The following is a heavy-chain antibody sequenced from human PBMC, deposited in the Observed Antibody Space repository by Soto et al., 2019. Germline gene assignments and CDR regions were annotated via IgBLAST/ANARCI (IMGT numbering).Heavy chain of an antibody. J-gene: IGHJ2*01. V-gene: IGHV3-48*04. Sequence: GGSLRLSCAASGFTFSSYSMNWVRQAPGKGLEWVSYISSSSSTIYYADSVKGRFTISRDNAKNSLYLQMNSLRAEDTAVYYCARGGVVVTAMGPEWYFDLWGRGTLVTVSS. CDR3: ARGGVVVTAMGPEWYFDL. CDR2: ISSSSSTI. CDR1: GFTFSSYS. D-gene: IGHD2-21*02.